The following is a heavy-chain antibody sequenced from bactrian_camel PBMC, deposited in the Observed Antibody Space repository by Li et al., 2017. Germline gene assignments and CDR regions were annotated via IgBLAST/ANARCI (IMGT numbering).Heavy chain of an antibody. Sequence: HVQLVESGGGLVQPGGSLRLSCAASGFTSSSYAMSWVRQAPGKGLEWVSNIYRDGSNTYYADSVKGRFTISRDNAKNTLYLQMNSLKPEDTAVYYCATGLVPYCSGAYCYTQYKYWGQGTQVTVS. J-gene: IGHJ4*01. V-gene: IGHV3-2*01. CDR3: ATGLVPYCSGAYCYTQYKY. CDR2: IYRDGSNT. CDR1: GFTSSSYA. D-gene: IGHD2*01.